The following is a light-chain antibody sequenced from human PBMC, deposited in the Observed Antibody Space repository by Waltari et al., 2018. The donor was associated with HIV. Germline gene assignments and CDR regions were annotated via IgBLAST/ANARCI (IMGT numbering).Light chain of an antibody. V-gene: IGKV3-11*01. CDR2: DAS. J-gene: IGKJ4*01. CDR3: QQRSNWPPGLT. Sequence: EIVLPQSPATLSLSPGDRATLSCRASQSVSSNLAWYQQNPGQAPRLLIYDASNRTTGIRARFSGSGSGTDFTLTISSLEPEDVAVYYCQQRSNWPPGLTFGGGTKVEIK. CDR1: QSVSSN.